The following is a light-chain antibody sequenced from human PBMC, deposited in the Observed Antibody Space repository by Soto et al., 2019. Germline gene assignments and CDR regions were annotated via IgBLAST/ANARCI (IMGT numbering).Light chain of an antibody. V-gene: IGKV3-20*01. CDR3: QQYGSSLRWT. Sequence: EIELAQCPGPLSVSPGERATLSCRASESVSGRYFAWYQQKPGQAPRLLMYGASRRATGIPDRFSGSGSGTNFTLTISRLEPEDSAVYYCQQYGSSLRWTFGQGTKVDIK. CDR2: GAS. J-gene: IGKJ1*01. CDR1: ESVSGRY.